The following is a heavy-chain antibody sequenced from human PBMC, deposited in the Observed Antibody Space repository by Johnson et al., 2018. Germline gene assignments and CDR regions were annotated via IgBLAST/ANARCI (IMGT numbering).Heavy chain of an antibody. Sequence: VQLVESGGGLVQPGGSLRLSCAASGFTFSSYAMSWVRQAPGKGLEWVSAISGRGGSTYYADSVKGRFTISRDNSKNTLYLQMNSLRSEDTAVYYCAKGGRVVLAAEGWYWGQGTLVTVAA. CDR1: GFTFSSYA. V-gene: IGHV3-23*04. D-gene: IGHD2-15*01. J-gene: IGHJ4*02. CDR3: AKGGRVVLAAEGWY. CDR2: ISGRGGST.